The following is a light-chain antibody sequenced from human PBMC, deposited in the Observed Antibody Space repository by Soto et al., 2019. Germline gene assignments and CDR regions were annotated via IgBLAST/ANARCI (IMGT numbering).Light chain of an antibody. J-gene: IGKJ2*01. Sequence: EFVLTQSPGTLSLSPGERATLCCRASPSVRSNYLAWYQQKPGQSPRLLIYGASNRATGIPDRFSGSGSGTDFTLTISRLEPEDFAVFYCQHYGSSAYTFGQGTTLEIK. V-gene: IGKV3-20*01. CDR3: QHYGSSAYT. CDR1: PSVRSNY. CDR2: GAS.